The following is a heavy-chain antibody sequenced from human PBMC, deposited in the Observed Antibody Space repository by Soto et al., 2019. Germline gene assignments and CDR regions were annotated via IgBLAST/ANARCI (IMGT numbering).Heavy chain of an antibody. V-gene: IGHV4-59*08. J-gene: IGHJ5*02. D-gene: IGHD2-2*01. CDR1: GGSISSYY. CDR3: ARQQDQAASMQRSDWFDP. Sequence: PSETLSLTCTVSGGSISSYYWSWIRQPPGKGLEWIGYIYYSGSTNYNPSLKSRVTISVDTSKNQFSLKLSSVTAADTAVYYCARQQDQAASMQRSDWFDPWGQGTLVTVSS. CDR2: IYYSGST.